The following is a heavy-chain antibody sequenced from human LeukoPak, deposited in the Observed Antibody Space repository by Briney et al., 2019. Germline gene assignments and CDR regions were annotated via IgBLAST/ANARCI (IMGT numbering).Heavy chain of an antibody. CDR3: ARDGEFGTGSYYRGCFDY. V-gene: IGHV1-2*02. CDR2: IHPRSGDT. J-gene: IGHJ4*02. D-gene: IGHD3-10*01. Sequence: ASVKVSCKASGYSFTAFYIHWVRQAPGQGLEWMGWIHPRSGDTNYAYKFKGRVTMTRDTSSSTAYMDLDSLRSDDTAVYYCARDGEFGTGSYYRGCFDYWGQGNLVTVSS. CDR1: GYSFTAFY.